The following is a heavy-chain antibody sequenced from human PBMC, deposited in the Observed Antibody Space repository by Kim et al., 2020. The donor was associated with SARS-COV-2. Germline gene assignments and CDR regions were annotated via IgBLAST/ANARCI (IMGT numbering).Heavy chain of an antibody. CDR3: ASNVLGGYHLFDY. Sequence: YAQTCQGNITMTRNTSTSTVYMELSSLRSEGTAVYYCASNVLGGYHLFDYWGQGTLVTVSS. J-gene: IGHJ4*02. D-gene: IGHD3-16*02. V-gene: IGHV1-46*01.